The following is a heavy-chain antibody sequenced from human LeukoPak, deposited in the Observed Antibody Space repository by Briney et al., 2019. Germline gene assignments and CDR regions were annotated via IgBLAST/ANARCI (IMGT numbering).Heavy chain of an antibody. V-gene: IGHV4-4*02. CDR2: IYHSGTT. D-gene: IGHD6-25*01. Sequence: PSGTLSLTCTVSGGSISSNNWWNWVRQPPGKGLEWIGEIYHSGTTNYNPSLKSRVTMSLDKSKNQFSLNLTSVTAADTAVYYCAREAAGQWFDPWGQGTLVTVSS. CDR3: AREAAGQWFDP. J-gene: IGHJ5*02. CDR1: GGSISSNNW.